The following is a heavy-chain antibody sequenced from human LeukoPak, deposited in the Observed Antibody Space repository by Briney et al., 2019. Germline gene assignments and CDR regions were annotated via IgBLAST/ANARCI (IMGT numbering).Heavy chain of an antibody. J-gene: IGHJ3*02. D-gene: IGHD6-25*01. Sequence: GASVKVSCKASGYTFTCYYMHWVRQAPGQGLEWMGWINPNSGGTNYAQKFQGRVTMTRDTSISTAYMELSRLRSDDTAVYYCARDRLPRSSPAADAFDIWGQGTMVTVSS. V-gene: IGHV1-2*02. CDR3: ARDRLPRSSPAADAFDI. CDR2: INPNSGGT. CDR1: GYTFTCYY.